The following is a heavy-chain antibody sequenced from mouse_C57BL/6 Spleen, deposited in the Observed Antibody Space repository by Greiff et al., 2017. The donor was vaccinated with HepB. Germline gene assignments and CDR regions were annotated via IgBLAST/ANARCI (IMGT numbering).Heavy chain of an antibody. D-gene: IGHD1-1*01. CDR1: GYTFTSYW. V-gene: IGHV1-50*01. CDR2: LDPSDSYT. CDR3: ARGDYYGSIDY. J-gene: IGHJ2*01. Sequence: QVQLKQPGAELVKPGASVKLSCKASGYTFTSYWMQWVKQRPGQGLEWIGELDPSDSYTNYNQKFKGKATLTVDKSSSTAYMQLSSLTSEDSAVYYCARGDYYGSIDYWGQGTTLTVSS.